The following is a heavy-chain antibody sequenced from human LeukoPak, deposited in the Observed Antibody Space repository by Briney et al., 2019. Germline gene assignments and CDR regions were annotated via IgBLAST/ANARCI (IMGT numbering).Heavy chain of an antibody. CDR3: AKGSGYYTYNWFDP. CDR2: IRYYVIIK. Sequence: IRYYVIIKYYAYSVRGRFTISREDAKDTVYLQMNSLRGDDTAVYYCAKGSGYYTYNWFDPWGQGTLVTVSS. D-gene: IGHD3-3*01. V-gene: IGHV3-30*02. J-gene: IGHJ5*02.